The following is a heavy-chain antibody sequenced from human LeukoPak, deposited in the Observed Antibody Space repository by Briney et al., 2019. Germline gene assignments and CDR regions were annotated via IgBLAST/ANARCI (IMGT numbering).Heavy chain of an antibody. J-gene: IGHJ4*02. CDR1: GFTFSGHN. CDR3: ARAMSTFGGVRNYFDS. D-gene: IGHD3-16*01. Sequence: GGSLRLSCAASGFTFSGHNMNWVRQAPGKGLEWISFVSISSGTIYYADSVNGRFRISRDNAKSSLDLEMNSLRAEDTAVYYCARAMSTFGGVRNYFDSWGQGTLVTVSS. V-gene: IGHV3-48*04. CDR2: VSISSGTI.